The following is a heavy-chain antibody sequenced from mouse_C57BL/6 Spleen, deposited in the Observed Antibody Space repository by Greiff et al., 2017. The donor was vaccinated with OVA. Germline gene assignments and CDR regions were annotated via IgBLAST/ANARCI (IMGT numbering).Heavy chain of an antibody. CDR3: ARRAPRYAMDY. J-gene: IGHJ4*01. Sequence: QVQLKESGAELARPGASVKLSCKASGYTFTSYGISWVKQRTGQGLEWIGEIYPRSGNTYSNEKFKGKATLTADKSSSTAYIELRSLTSEDSAVYFCARRAPRYAMDYWGQGTSVTVSS. CDR2: IYPRSGNT. CDR1: GYTFTSYG. V-gene: IGHV1-81*01.